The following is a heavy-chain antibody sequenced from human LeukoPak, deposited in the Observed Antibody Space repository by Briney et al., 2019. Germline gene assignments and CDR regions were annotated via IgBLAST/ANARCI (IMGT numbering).Heavy chain of an antibody. CDR1: GGSIDITNY. Sequence: PSGTLSLTCGVSGGSIDITNYWSWVRQAPGKGLGWSGENAHDGTTNYNPSLRSRVALSFDRANNQFSLSLTSVTAADTAVYYCTREDRPYCPFAYWGQGVLVTVSS. V-gene: IGHV4-4*02. D-gene: IGHD1-26*01. CDR3: TREDRPYCPFAY. CDR2: NAHDGTT. J-gene: IGHJ4*02.